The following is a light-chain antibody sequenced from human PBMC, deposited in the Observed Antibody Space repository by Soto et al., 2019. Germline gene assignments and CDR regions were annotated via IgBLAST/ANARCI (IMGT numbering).Light chain of an antibody. CDR1: SSDVGLYNY. V-gene: IGLV2-14*01. CDR3: TSYTSSTTWV. Sequence: QSALTQPASVSGAPGQSITISCTGTSSDVGLYNYVSWYQQHPGKAPKLMIYEVSNRPAGVSNRFSASKSGNTASLTISGLQAEDEADYSCTSYTSSTTWVFGVGTKVPVL. J-gene: IGLJ3*02. CDR2: EVS.